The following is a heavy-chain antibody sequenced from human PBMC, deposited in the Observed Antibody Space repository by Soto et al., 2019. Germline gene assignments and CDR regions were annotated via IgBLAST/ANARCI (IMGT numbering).Heavy chain of an antibody. CDR2: IKSKTDSETA. D-gene: IGHD3-22*01. J-gene: IGHJ4*02. V-gene: IGHV3-15*01. CDR3: TTVDYYDTIGYYSLDD. Sequence: EVQLVESGGGLVEPGGSLRLSCAGSGFTFSDAWMTWVRQAPGKGLEWVGRIKSKTDSETADYAAPVRGRFTISRDDSTNTLYLQMDGLKTEDTAVYDCTTVDYYDTIGYYSLDDWGRGTLVTVSS. CDR1: GFTFSDAW.